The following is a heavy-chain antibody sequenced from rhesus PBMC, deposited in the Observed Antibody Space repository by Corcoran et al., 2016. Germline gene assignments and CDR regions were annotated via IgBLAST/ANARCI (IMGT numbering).Heavy chain of an antibody. V-gene: IGHV4-127*01. CDR3: AREGRIYSLFDY. J-gene: IGHJ4*01. CDR1: GYSISSGYG. Sequence: QVQLQESGPGLVKPSETLSLTCAVSGYSISSGYGWGWIRRPPGKGLEWIGQIYGGSGSTYSNPSLKCRVNVSKDTSKNQFSLKLSSVTAADTAVYYCAREGRIYSLFDYWGQGVLVTVSS. D-gene: IGHD2-27*01. CDR2: IYGGSGST.